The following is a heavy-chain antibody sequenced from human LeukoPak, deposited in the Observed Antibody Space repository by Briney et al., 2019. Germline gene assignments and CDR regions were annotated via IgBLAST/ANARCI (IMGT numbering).Heavy chain of an antibody. Sequence: PSQTLSLTCTVSGGSISSGDYYWSWIRQPPGKGLEWIGYIYYSGSTYYNPSLKSRVTISVDTSKNQFSLKLSSVTAADTAVYYCARGRGGVPAAPHFNWFDPWGQGTLVTVSS. CDR1: GGSISSGDYY. D-gene: IGHD2-2*01. V-gene: IGHV4-30-4*08. CDR2: IYYSGST. J-gene: IGHJ5*02. CDR3: ARGRGGVPAAPHFNWFDP.